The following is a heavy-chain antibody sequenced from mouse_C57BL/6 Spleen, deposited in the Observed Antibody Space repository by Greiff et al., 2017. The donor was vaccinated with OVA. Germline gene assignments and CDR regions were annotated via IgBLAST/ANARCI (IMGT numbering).Heavy chain of an antibody. D-gene: IGHD1-1*01. Sequence: EVQLQESGPGMVKPSQSLSLTCTVTGYSITSGYDWHWIRHFPGNKLEWMGYISYSGSTNYNPSLKSQISITHDTSKNHFFLKLNSVTTEDTATYYCARGGYYGSSYYFDYWGQGTTLTVSS. J-gene: IGHJ2*01. CDR3: ARGGYYGSSYYFDY. CDR2: ISYSGST. CDR1: GYSITSGYD. V-gene: IGHV3-1*01.